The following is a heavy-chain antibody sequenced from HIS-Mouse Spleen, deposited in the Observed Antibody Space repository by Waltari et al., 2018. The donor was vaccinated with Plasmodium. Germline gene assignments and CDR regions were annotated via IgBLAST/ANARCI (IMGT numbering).Heavy chain of an antibody. CDR1: GYTFTGTY. V-gene: IGHV1-2*02. D-gene: IGHD6-13*01. J-gene: IGHJ1*01. CDR3: ARVLGYKAAAGTFVEYFQH. Sequence: QVQLVQAGAEGKKPGASVKVSCTASGYTFTGTYMHWGGTAPGKGLEWMGWINPNSGGTNYAQKFQGRVTMTRDTSISTAYMELSRLRSDDTAVYYCARVLGYKAAAGTFVEYFQHWGQGTLVTVSS. CDR2: INPNSGGT.